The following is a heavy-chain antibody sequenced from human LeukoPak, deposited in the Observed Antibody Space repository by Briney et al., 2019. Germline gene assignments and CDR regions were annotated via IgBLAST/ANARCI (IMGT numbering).Heavy chain of an antibody. J-gene: IGHJ4*02. Sequence: SETLSLTCTASGGSIRSYSWSWIRQPPGKGLEWIGYIYNNGSTQNNPSLKSRVTISVDTSKNQFSLKLSSVTAADTAVYYCARHAVWFGELALDYWGQGTLVTVSS. CDR1: GGSIRSYS. D-gene: IGHD3-10*01. V-gene: IGHV4-59*08. CDR2: IYNNGST. CDR3: ARHAVWFGELALDY.